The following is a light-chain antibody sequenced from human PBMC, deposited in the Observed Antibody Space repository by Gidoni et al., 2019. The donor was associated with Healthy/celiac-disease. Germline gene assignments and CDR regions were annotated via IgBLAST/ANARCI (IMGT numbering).Light chain of an antibody. CDR2: DVT. Sequence: QSALTQPASVSGSPGQSITISCTGTSSDVGGYNYVSWYQQHPGKAPKLMIYDVTNRPSGVSNRFSGSKSGNTASLTISGLQPEDEADYYCSSYRSSSTLYVFGTGTKVTVL. V-gene: IGLV2-14*01. CDR1: SSDVGGYNY. CDR3: SSYRSSSTLYV. J-gene: IGLJ1*01.